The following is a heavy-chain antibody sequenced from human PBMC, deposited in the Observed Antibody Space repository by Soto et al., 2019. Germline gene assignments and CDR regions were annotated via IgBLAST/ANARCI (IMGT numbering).Heavy chain of an antibody. CDR2: IYSGGST. CDR3: ARHLPYPPSRFDP. CDR1: GFTVSSNY. Sequence: GGSLRLSCAASGFTVSSNYMSWVRQAPGKGLEWVSVIYSGGSTYYADSVKGRFTISRDNSKNTLYLQMNSLRAEDTAVYYCARHLPYPPSRFDPWGQGDLVTVSS. D-gene: IGHD6-6*01. V-gene: IGHV3-53*01. J-gene: IGHJ5*02.